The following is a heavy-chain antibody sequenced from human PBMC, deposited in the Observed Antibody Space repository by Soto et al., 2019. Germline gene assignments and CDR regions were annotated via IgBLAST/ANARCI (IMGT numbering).Heavy chain of an antibody. CDR1: GDSITTCY. CDR2: VYNTVD. CDR3: EAGDNWRLVEY. Sequence: PSETLSLTCTVSGDSITTCYWSWIRQPPGKGLEWIGYVYNTVDNYNPSLMRRANMSLGTYKSLFSLQLRSITAAETAVEYGEAGDNWRLVEYWGRGKLVTVPS. J-gene: IGHJ4*02. D-gene: IGHD6-6*01. V-gene: IGHV4-59*01.